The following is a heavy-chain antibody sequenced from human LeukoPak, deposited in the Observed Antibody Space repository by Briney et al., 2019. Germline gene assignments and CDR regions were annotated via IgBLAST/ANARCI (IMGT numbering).Heavy chain of an antibody. J-gene: IGHJ4*02. D-gene: IGHD6-6*01. CDR3: ARHRAYSSSSPFDY. CDR2: IYYTGST. V-gene: IGHV4-59*08. Sequence: PSETLSLTCTVSGGSISSQYWSWIRQPPGKGLEWIGYIYYTGSTNYNPSLKSRVTMFVDMSKNQFSLRLSSVTAADTAVYYCARHRAYSSSSPFDYWGQGTLVTVSS. CDR1: GGSISSQY.